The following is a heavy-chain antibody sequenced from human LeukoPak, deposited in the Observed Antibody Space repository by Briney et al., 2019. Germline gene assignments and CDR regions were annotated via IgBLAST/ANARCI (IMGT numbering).Heavy chain of an antibody. CDR3: ARAGYCSSTSCHSGYYYYYGMDV. V-gene: IGHV3-33*01. CDR1: GFTFSSYG. Sequence: QPGRSLRLSCAASGFTFSSYGMHWVRQAPGKGLEWVAVIWYDGSNKYYADSVKGRFTISRDNSKNTLYLQMNSLRAEDTAVYYCARAGYCSSTSCHSGYYYYYGMDVWGKGTTVTVSS. J-gene: IGHJ6*04. CDR2: IWYDGSNK. D-gene: IGHD2-2*01.